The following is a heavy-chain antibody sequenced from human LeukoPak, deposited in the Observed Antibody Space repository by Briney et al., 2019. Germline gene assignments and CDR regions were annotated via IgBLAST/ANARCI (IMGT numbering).Heavy chain of an antibody. CDR1: GGSISSGNW. V-gene: IGHV4-4*01. CDR2: IYHSGNT. D-gene: IGHD3-9*01. CDR3: AREGDYDILTGYYFIDS. J-gene: IGHJ4*02. Sequence: PSETLSLTCAVSGGSISSGNWWSWVRQPPGKRLEWIGEIYHSGNTNYNPSLKSRVTISVDWSKNHFSLKLSSVTAADTAVYCCAREGDYDILTGYYFIDSWGQGTLVTVSS.